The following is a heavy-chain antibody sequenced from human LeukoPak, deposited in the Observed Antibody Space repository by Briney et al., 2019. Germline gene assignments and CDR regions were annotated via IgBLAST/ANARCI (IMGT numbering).Heavy chain of an antibody. D-gene: IGHD3-3*01. Sequence: ASVKVSCKASGYTFTSYAMNWVRQAPGQGLEWMGGFDPEDSETVNAQKFQGRVTMTEDTSTDTAYMELSSLRSEDTAIYYCATSVDGLVTIRTYFELWGQGTPVTVSS. CDR1: GYTFTSYA. V-gene: IGHV1-24*01. CDR3: ATSVDGLVTIRTYFEL. J-gene: IGHJ4*02. CDR2: FDPEDSET.